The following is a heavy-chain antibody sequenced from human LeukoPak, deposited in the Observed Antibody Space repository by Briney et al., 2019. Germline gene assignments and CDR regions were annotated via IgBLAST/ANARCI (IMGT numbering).Heavy chain of an antibody. D-gene: IGHD3-10*01. Sequence: GGSLRLSCAASGFTSTNDTMSWVCQTPGKGLWLVANIKKDRSEKNYVDSVKGRFTISRDNAKNSVYLKMNSLRAEDTAVYYCARGPYASGSYFSGGYYYYMDVWGKGTTVTISS. CDR3: ARGPYASGSYFSGGYYYYMDV. CDR1: GFTSTNDT. V-gene: IGHV3-7*01. J-gene: IGHJ6*03. CDR2: IKKDRSEK.